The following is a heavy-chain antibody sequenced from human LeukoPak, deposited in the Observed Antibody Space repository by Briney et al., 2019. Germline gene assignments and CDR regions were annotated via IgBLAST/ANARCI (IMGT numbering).Heavy chain of an antibody. CDR1: GFTFSNHN. CDR2: ISDSSITM. V-gene: IGHV3-48*04. Sequence: PGGSLRLSCAASGFTFSNHNMVWVRQPPGKGLEGISYISDSSITMYYADSVKGRFTISRDNAKNPLFLQMNSLRAEDTAVYYCARDGGFCSGGFCYRLFAPWGQGTLVTVSS. D-gene: IGHD2-15*01. J-gene: IGHJ5*02. CDR3: ARDGGFCSGGFCYRLFAP.